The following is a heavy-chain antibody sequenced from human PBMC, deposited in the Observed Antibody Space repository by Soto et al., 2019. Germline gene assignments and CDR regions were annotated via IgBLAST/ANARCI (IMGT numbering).Heavy chain of an antibody. V-gene: IGHV3-9*01. CDR2: ISWNSRSI. CDR1: GFTFDDYA. CDR3: ARHSGIAARAVDY. J-gene: IGHJ4*02. Sequence: GGSLRLSCAASGFTFDDYAMHWVRQAPGKGLEWVASISWNSRSIGYADSVKGRFTISRDNAKNSLSLQMNSLRPEDTALYYCARHSGIAARAVDYWGQGTLVTVSS. D-gene: IGHD6-6*01.